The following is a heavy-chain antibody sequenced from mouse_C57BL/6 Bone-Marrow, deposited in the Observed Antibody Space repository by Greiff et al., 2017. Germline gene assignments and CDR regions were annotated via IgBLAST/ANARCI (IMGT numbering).Heavy chain of an antibody. Sequence: EVKVVESGGDLVKPGGSLKLSCAASGFTFSSYGMSWVRQTPDKRLEWVATISSGGSYTYYPDSLKGRFTISRDNAKNTLYLQMSSLKSEDTAMYYCARGGIYYGNLWFAYWGQGTLVTVSA. D-gene: IGHD2-1*01. CDR3: ARGGIYYGNLWFAY. V-gene: IGHV5-6*01. CDR1: GFTFSSYG. J-gene: IGHJ3*01. CDR2: ISSGGSYT.